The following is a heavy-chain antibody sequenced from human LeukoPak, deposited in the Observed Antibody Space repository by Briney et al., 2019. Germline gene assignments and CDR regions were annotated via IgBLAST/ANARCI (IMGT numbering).Heavy chain of an antibody. V-gene: IGHV4-34*01. Sequence: SETLSLTCAVYGGSFSGYYWSWIRQPPGKGLEWIGEINHSGSTNYNPSLKSRVTISVDTSKNQFSLKLSSVTAADTAVYYCARGRVPYYGSGSYPYFGYWGQGTLVTVSS. CDR2: INHSGST. CDR1: GGSFSGYY. D-gene: IGHD3-10*01. CDR3: ARGRVPYYGSGSYPYFGY. J-gene: IGHJ4*02.